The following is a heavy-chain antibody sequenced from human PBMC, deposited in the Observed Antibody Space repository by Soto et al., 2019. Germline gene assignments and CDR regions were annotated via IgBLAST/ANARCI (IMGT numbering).Heavy chain of an antibody. CDR2: INHSGST. J-gene: IGHJ4*02. D-gene: IGHD1-26*01. CDR3: ARVSSGVGPDY. CDR1: GGSFRSFY. Sequence: PSETLSLTCAVYGGSFRSFYWSWIRQPPGKGLEWIGEINHSGSTNDNPSLKSRVTISIDTSKNQFSPKMTSVTAADTAVYYCARVSSGVGPDYWGQGTLVTVSS. V-gene: IGHV4-34*01.